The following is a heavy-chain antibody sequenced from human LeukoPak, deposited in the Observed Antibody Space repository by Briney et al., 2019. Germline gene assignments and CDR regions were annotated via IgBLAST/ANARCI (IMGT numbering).Heavy chain of an antibody. CDR1: GFTFSSYV. J-gene: IGHJ4*02. Sequence: GGSLRLSCAASGFTFSSYVMHWVRQAPGKGLEYVSTIDGNGGSTYYANSVKGRFTISRDNSKNTLNLQMGSLRAEDMAVYYCARGGGYCSRTGCYGIDYWGQGTLVTVSS. CDR2: IDGNGGST. V-gene: IGHV3-64*01. D-gene: IGHD2-2*01. CDR3: ARGGGYCSRTGCYGIDY.